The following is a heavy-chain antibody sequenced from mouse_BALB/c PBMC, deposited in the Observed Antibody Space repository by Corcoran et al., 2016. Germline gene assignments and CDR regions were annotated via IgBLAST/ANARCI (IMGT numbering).Heavy chain of an antibody. D-gene: IGHD1-1*02. CDR3: ARRTGLSYFDY. CDR2: INTYTGEP. J-gene: IGHJ2*01. CDR1: GYTFTNYG. Sequence: QIQLVQSGPELKKPGETVKISCKASGYTFTNYGMNWVKQAPGKGLKWMGWINTYTGEPTYADDFKGRFAFSLETSASTAYLQINNLKNEDTATYFCARRTGLSYFDYWGQGTTLTVSS. V-gene: IGHV9-3-1*01.